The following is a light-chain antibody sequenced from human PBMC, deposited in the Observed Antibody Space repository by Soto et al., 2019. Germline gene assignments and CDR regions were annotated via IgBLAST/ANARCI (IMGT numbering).Light chain of an antibody. V-gene: IGLV1-44*01. CDR1: SSNVGINT. J-gene: IGLJ1*01. Sequence: QCVLTQPPSASETPGQRVTISCSGSSSNVGINTVDWYQQLPGAAPKLLIYSNNKRPSGVPDRFSGSKSGTSASLAISGLQSEDDGDYYCAAWDDRMNAYVFGTGTKVTVL. CDR3: AAWDDRMNAYV. CDR2: SNN.